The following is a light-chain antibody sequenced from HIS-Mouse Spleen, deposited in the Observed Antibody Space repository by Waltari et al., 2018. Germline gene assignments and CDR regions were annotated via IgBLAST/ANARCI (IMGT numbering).Light chain of an antibody. Sequence: EIVMTQSPATLSVSPGERANLPCRASHRVSSNLAWYQQKPGQAPRHPIYGASTRATGIPARFSGSGSGTEFTLTISSMQSEDFAVYYCQQYNNWWTFGQGTKVEIK. V-gene: IGKV3-15*01. CDR3: QQYNNWWT. CDR1: HRVSSN. CDR2: GAS. J-gene: IGKJ1*01.